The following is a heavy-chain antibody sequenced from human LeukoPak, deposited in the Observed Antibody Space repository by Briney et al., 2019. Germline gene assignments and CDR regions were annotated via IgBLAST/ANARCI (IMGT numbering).Heavy chain of an antibody. CDR3: ARDLSRSCGGDCSGYWYFDL. CDR1: GFTFSSYA. Sequence: GGSLRLSCAASGFTFSSYAMSWVRQAPGKGLEWVSSISSSSSYIYYADSVKGRFTISRDNAKNSLYLQMNSLRAEDTAVYYCARDLSRSCGGDCSGYWYFDLWGRGTLVTVSS. D-gene: IGHD2-21*02. J-gene: IGHJ2*01. V-gene: IGHV3-21*01. CDR2: ISSSSSYI.